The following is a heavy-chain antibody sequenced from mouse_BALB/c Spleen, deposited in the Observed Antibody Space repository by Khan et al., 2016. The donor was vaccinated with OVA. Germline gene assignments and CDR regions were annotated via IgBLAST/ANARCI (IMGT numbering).Heavy chain of an antibody. CDR3: ARGDYYGYYFDY. Sequence: VQLKQSGPGLVKPSQSLSLTCTVTGYSITSGYAWNWIRQFPGNKLERMGYISYSAGTSYNPSLKSRLSTTRDTSKNQFFLQLNSVTTEDTATYCCARGDYYGYYFDYWGQGTPLTVSS. J-gene: IGHJ2*01. V-gene: IGHV3-2*02. CDR2: ISYSAGT. D-gene: IGHD1-1*01. CDR1: GYSITSGYA.